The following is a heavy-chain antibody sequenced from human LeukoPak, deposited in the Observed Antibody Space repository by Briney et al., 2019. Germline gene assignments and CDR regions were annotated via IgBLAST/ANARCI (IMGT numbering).Heavy chain of an antibody. CDR2: RSIYNGNT. J-gene: IGHJ4*02. Sequence: GASVKVSCKASGYDFINYGISWVRQAPGQGLEWMGWRSIYNGNTDYKLQGRVTMTTYTSTNTAYMEVRSLRSDDTAVYYCARGGPFPSSSSSREYYLDYWGQGTLVTVSS. CDR1: GYDFINYG. CDR3: ARGGPFPSSSSSREYYLDY. D-gene: IGHD6-6*01. V-gene: IGHV1-18*01.